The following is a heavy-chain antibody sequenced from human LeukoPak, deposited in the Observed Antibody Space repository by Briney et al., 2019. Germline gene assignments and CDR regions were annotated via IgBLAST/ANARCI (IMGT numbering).Heavy chain of an antibody. Sequence: PGGSLRLSCAASGFTFSSYAMSWVRQAPGKGLEWVSAISGSGGSTYYADSLKGRFTISRDNSKNTLYLQMNSLRAEDAAVYYCAGSSSWYRQGDYWGQGTLVTASS. CDR3: AGSSSWYRQGDY. CDR1: GFTFSSYA. V-gene: IGHV3-23*01. CDR2: ISGSGGST. D-gene: IGHD6-13*01. J-gene: IGHJ4*02.